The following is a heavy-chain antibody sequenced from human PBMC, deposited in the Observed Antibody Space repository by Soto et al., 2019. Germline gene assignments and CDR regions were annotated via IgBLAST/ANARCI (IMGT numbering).Heavy chain of an antibody. CDR3: AKGRIDFWSGYYPNWFDP. Sequence: GGSLRLSCAASGFTFSSYAMSWVRQAPGKGLEWVSAISGSGGSTYYADSVKGRFTISRDNSKNTLYLQMNSLRAEDTAVYYCAKGRIDFWSGYYPNWFDPWGQGTLVTVSS. CDR1: GFTFSSYA. J-gene: IGHJ5*02. V-gene: IGHV3-23*01. CDR2: ISGSGGST. D-gene: IGHD3-3*01.